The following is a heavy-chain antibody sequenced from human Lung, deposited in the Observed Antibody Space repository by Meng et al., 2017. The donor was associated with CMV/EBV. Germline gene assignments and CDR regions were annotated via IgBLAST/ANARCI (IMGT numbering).Heavy chain of an antibody. Sequence: ASVXVSCKASGYTFTSYYMHWVRQAPGQGLEWMGIINPSGGSTSYAQKFQGRVTMTRDTSTSTAYMELSSLRSEDTAGYYCARDSGSRNFDYWVQGTLVTVSS. CDR1: GYTFTSYY. J-gene: IGHJ4*03. V-gene: IGHV1-46*01. CDR3: ARDSGSRNFDY. D-gene: IGHD1-26*01. CDR2: INPSGGST.